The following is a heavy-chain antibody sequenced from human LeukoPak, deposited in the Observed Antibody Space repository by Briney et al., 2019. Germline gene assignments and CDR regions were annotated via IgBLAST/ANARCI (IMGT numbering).Heavy chain of an antibody. D-gene: IGHD3-16*01. CDR1: GFTFSSYA. J-gene: IGHJ4*02. Sequence: GGSLRLSCAASGFTFSSYAMHWVRQAPGKGLEWVAVISYDGSNKYYADSVKGRFTISRDNSKNTQYLQMNSLRAEDTAVYYCARDLQRGSIDYWGQGTLVTVSS. CDR3: ARDLQRGSIDY. CDR2: ISYDGSNK. V-gene: IGHV3-30-3*01.